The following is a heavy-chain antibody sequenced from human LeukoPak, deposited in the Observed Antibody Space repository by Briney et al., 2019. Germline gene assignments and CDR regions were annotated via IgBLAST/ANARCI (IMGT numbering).Heavy chain of an antibody. J-gene: IGHJ4*02. CDR1: GFTFSSYA. CDR2: ISGSGGST. CDR3: AKRPGGIVGAYDY. D-gene: IGHD1-26*01. Sequence: PGGSLRLSCAASGFTFSSYAMSWVRQAPRKGLEWVSAISGSGGSTYYADSVKGRFTISRDNSKNTLYLQMNSLRAEDTAVYYCAKRPGGIVGAYDYWGQGTLVTVSS. V-gene: IGHV3-23*01.